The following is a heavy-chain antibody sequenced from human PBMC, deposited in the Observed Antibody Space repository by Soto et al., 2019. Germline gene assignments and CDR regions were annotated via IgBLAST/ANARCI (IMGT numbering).Heavy chain of an antibody. CDR2: ISSNGGST. CDR1: GFTFSSYA. Sequence: GGSLRLSCAASGFTFSSYAMHWVRQAPGKGLEYVSAISSNGGSTYYANSVKGRFTISRDNSKNTLYLQMGSLRAEDMAVYYCAKDLLVYQFVPDGMDAWGQGTTVTVSS. J-gene: IGHJ6*02. D-gene: IGHD6-6*01. CDR3: AKDLLVYQFVPDGMDA. V-gene: IGHV3-64*01.